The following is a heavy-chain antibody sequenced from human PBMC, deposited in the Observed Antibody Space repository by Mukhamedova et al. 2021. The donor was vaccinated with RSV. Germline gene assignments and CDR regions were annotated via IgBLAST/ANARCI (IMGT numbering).Heavy chain of an antibody. D-gene: IGHD3-10*01. V-gene: IGHV4-4*02. CDR3: AKAGSSNKWDY. J-gene: IGHJ4*02. Sequence: GEIYHSGSTNYNPSLKSRVTISVDKSKNQFSLKLSSVTAADTAVYYCAKAGSSNKWDYWGQGTLVTVSS. CDR2: IYHSGST.